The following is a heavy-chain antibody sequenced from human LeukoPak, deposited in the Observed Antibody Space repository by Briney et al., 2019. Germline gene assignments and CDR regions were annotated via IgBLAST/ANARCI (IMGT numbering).Heavy chain of an antibody. V-gene: IGHV3-48*01. CDR3: AKESSVAGAGLLDY. D-gene: IGHD6-19*01. CDR2: ISSSSSPI. Sequence: GGSLRLSCAGSGFTFSSYSMTWVRQAPGKGLEWVSYISSSSSPIYYADSVKGRFTISRDNAKNSLYLQMNRLRAEDTALYYCAKESSVAGAGLLDYWGQGTLVTVSS. J-gene: IGHJ4*02. CDR1: GFTFSSYS.